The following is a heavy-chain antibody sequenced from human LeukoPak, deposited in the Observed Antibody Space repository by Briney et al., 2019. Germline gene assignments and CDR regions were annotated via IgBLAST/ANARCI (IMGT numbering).Heavy chain of an antibody. J-gene: IGHJ5*02. Sequence: ASVKVSCKASGYTFTSYDINWVRRATGQGLEWMGWMNPNSGNTGYAQKFQGRVTITRNTSISTAYMELSSLRSEDTAVYYCARGLDYYGSGSYYNWFDPWGQGTLVTVSS. CDR1: GYTFTSYD. CDR2: MNPNSGNT. D-gene: IGHD3-10*01. CDR3: ARGLDYYGSGSYYNWFDP. V-gene: IGHV1-8*03.